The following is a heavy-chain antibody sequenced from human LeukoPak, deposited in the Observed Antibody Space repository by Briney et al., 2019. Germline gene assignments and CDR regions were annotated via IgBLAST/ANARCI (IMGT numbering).Heavy chain of an antibody. D-gene: IGHD6-19*01. Sequence: PGGSLRLSCAASGFTFSSYAMSWVRQAPGKGLEWVSAISGSGGSTYYADSVKGRFTISRDNSKNTLYLQMNSLRAEDTAVYYCARRMNSSGWYDAFDIWGQGTMVTVSS. V-gene: IGHV3-23*01. CDR1: GFTFSSYA. CDR3: ARRMNSSGWYDAFDI. J-gene: IGHJ3*02. CDR2: ISGSGGST.